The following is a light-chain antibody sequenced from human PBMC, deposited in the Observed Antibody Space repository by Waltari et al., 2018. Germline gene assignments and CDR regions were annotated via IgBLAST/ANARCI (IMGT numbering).Light chain of an antibody. CDR2: EGS. V-gene: IGLV2-23*01. CDR3: CSYAGSSTWV. CDR1: SRDVGRYNL. Sequence: QSALTQPASVSGSPGQSFTISCTGTSRDVGRYNLVPWYQQHPGKAPKLMIYEGSKRPSGVSNRFSGSKSGNTASLTISGLQAEDEADYYCCSYAGSSTWVFGGGTKLTVL. J-gene: IGLJ3*02.